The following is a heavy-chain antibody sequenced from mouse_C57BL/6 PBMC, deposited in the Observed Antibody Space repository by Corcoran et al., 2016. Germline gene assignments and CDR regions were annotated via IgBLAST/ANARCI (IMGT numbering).Heavy chain of an antibody. D-gene: IGHD1-1*01. CDR3: ARGRYYGSWAMDY. V-gene: IGHV9-3*01. CDR2: INTYSGVP. Sequence: QIQLVQSGPELKKPGETVKISCKASGYTFTTYGMSWVKQAPGKGLKWMGWINTYSGVPTYADDFKGRFAFSLETSASTAYLQINNLKNEDTATYFCARGRYYGSWAMDYWGQGTSVTVSS. CDR1: GYTFTTYG. J-gene: IGHJ4*01.